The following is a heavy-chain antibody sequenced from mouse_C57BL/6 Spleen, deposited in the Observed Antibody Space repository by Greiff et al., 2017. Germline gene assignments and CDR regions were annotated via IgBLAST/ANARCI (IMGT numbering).Heavy chain of an antibody. CDR3: TRRGVVATRYFDV. D-gene: IGHD1-1*01. Sequence: QVQLQQSGAELVRPGASVTLSCKASGYTFTDYEMHWVKQTPVHGLEWIGAIDPETGGTAYNQKFKGKAILTADKSSSTAYMELRSLTSEDSAVYYCTRRGVVATRYFDVWGTGTTGTVSS. V-gene: IGHV1-15*01. J-gene: IGHJ1*03. CDR1: GYTFTDYE. CDR2: IDPETGGT.